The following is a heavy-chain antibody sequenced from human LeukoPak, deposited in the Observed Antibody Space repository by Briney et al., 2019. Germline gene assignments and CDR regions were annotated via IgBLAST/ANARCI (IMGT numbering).Heavy chain of an antibody. J-gene: IGHJ6*03. V-gene: IGHV1-69*01. CDR1: GGTFSSYA. CDR3: ARSRYYYYYMDV. Sequence: SVKVSCKASGGTFSSYAISWVRQAPGQGLEWMGGIIPIFGTANYAQKLQGRVTITADESTSTAYMELSSLRSEDTAVYYCARSRYYYYYMDVWGKGTTVTVSS. CDR2: IIPIFGTA.